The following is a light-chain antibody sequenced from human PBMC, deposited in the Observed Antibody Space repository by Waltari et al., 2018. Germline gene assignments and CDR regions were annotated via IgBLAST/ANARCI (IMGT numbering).Light chain of an antibody. V-gene: IGKV1-39*01. J-gene: IGKJ1*01. CDR1: QSISSY. CDR3: QQSYSTLWT. Sequence: DIEMPQYPSSLSASVGDIVNITCRASQSISSYLNWYQQKPGKAPKLLIYAASSLQSGVPSRFSGSGSGTDFTLTISSLQPEDFATYYCQQSYSTLWTFGQGTKVEIK. CDR2: AAS.